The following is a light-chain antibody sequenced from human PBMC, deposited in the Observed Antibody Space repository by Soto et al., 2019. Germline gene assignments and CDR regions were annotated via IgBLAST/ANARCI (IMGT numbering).Light chain of an antibody. CDR2: EVT. V-gene: IGLV2-14*01. CDR1: SSDIGSYNY. J-gene: IGLJ3*02. CDR3: CSYRSSRTWV. Sequence: QSALTHPASVSGSPGQSITISCTGTSSDIGSYNYVSWYQHYPGKAPRLLIYEVTNRPSGVSNRFSGSKSGNTASLTISGLQAEDDADYYCCSYRSSRTWVFGGGTTLTVL.